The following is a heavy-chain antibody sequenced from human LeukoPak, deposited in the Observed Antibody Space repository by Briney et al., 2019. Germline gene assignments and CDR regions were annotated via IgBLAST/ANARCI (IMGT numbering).Heavy chain of an antibody. CDR1: GYSFTSYW. J-gene: IGHJ3*02. Sequence: GESLKISCKGSGYSFTSYWIGWVRQMPGKGLDWMGIIYPGDSDTRYSPSFQGQVTISADKSISTAYLQWSSLKASDTAMYYCARHPQDEAYYYGSETYAFDIWGQGTMVTVSS. V-gene: IGHV5-51*01. CDR2: IYPGDSDT. D-gene: IGHD3-10*01. CDR3: ARHPQDEAYYYGSETYAFDI.